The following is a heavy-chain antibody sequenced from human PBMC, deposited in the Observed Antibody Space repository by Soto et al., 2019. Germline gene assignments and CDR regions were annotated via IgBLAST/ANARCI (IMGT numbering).Heavy chain of an antibody. CDR2: ISGGGAAA. CDR3: ARKILGSTRRPNDWYFDL. J-gene: IGHJ2*01. D-gene: IGHD3-16*01. Sequence: EVQLLESGGGLVQPGWSLILSCAGSGFTFINYPMNWVRQVPGKGLEWVSAISGGGAAAFFPDSVRGRFTISKDNSKNTVTLQMNSLGVDDTAVYYCARKILGSTRRPNDWYFDLWGRSHGVNVSS. V-gene: IGHV3-23*01. CDR1: GFTFINYP.